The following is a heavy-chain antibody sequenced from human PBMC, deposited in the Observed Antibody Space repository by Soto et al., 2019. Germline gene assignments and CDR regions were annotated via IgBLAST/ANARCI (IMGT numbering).Heavy chain of an antibody. J-gene: IGHJ6*02. CDR2: IYSGGST. CDR1: GFTVSSNY. CDR3: ARPYSSYSSRYYYGMDV. D-gene: IGHD6-6*01. Sequence: GGSLRLSCAASGFTVSSNYMSWVRQAPGKGLEWVSVIYSGGSTYYADSVKGRFTISRDNSKNTLYLQMNSLRAEDTAVYYCARPYSSYSSRYYYGMDVWGQGTTVTVSS. V-gene: IGHV3-66*01.